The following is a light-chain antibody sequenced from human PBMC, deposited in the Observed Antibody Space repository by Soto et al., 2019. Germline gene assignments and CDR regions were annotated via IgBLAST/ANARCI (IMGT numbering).Light chain of an antibody. CDR3: NSYTSSTTLV. J-gene: IGLJ3*02. V-gene: IGLV2-14*01. CDR2: EVS. CDR1: SSDVGAHKY. Sequence: QSVLTQPASVSGSPGQSITISCTGTSSDVGAHKYVSWYQHHPGKAPKLMIYEVSNRPSGISNRFSGSKSGNTASLTISGLQAEDEADYYCNSYTSSTTLVFGGGTQLTVL.